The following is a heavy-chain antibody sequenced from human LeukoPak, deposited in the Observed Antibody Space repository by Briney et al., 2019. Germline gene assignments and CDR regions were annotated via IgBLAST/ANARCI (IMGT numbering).Heavy chain of an antibody. CDR2: IYTSGST. V-gene: IGHV4-4*07. Sequence: PSETLSLTCTVSGGSISSYYWSWIRQPAGKGLEWIGRIYTSGSTNYNPSLKSRVTMSVDTSKNQFSLKLSSVTAADTAVYYCARDRSLLQLYYFDYWGQGTLVTVSS. J-gene: IGHJ4*02. D-gene: IGHD3-22*01. CDR3: ARDRSLLQLYYFDY. CDR1: GGSISSYY.